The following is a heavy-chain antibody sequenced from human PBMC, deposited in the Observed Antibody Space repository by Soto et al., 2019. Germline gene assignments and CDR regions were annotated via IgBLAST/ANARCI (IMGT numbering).Heavy chain of an antibody. D-gene: IGHD3-16*01. CDR1: GGTFSSYS. J-gene: IGHJ5*02. CDR3: ARGGTLNAFDP. CDR2: ITPLYGTK. V-gene: IGHV1-69*12. Sequence: QVQLVQSGPEVKEPGSSVKVSCKTSGGTFSSYSLNWVRQAPGQGIEWMGVITPLYGTKNYAQRFRGRVTFAADESTSTVFMELTRATSDDTAVYFCARGGTLNAFDPWGQGTLVTVSS.